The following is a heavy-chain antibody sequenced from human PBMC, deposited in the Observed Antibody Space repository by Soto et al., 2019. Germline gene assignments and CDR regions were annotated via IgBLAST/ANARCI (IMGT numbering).Heavy chain of an antibody. J-gene: IGHJ3*02. CDR3: AKDSNICCGSYYDFWSGYYGPNAFDI. Sequence: GGSLRLSCAASGFTFSSYGMHWVRQAPGKGLEWVAVIWYDGSNKYYADSVKGRFTISRDNSKNTLYLQMNSLRAEDTAVYYCAKDSNICCGSYYDFWSGYYGPNAFDIWGQGTMVTVSS. CDR1: GFTFSSYG. CDR2: IWYDGSNK. V-gene: IGHV3-33*06. D-gene: IGHD3-3*01.